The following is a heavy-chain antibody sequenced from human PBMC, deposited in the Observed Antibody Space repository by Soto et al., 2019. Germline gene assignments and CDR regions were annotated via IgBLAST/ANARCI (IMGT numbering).Heavy chain of an antibody. CDR1: GYTFTGYY. V-gene: IGHV1-2*04. J-gene: IGHJ5*02. CDR2: INPNSGGT. Sequence: EASVKVSCKASGYTFTGYYMHWVRQAPGQGLEWMGWINPNSGGTNYAQKFQGWVTMTRDTSISTAYMELSRLRSDDTAVYYCARDSLGYCSSTSCYTRNWFDPWGQGTLVTVSS. CDR3: ARDSLGYCSSTSCYTRNWFDP. D-gene: IGHD2-2*01.